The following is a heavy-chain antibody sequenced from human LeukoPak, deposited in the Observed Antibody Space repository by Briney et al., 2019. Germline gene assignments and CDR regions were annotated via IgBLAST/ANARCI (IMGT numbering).Heavy chain of an antibody. Sequence: GGSLRLSCAASGFTFSNYWMTWVRQAPGKGLEWVANIKKDGSEKNYVDSVKGRFTISRDNAKNSLYLQMNSLRAEDTAMYYCVRDLLVAYDAFDVWGQGTMVTVSS. CDR1: GFTFSNYW. V-gene: IGHV3-7*03. CDR3: VRDLLVAYDAFDV. J-gene: IGHJ3*01. D-gene: IGHD5-12*01. CDR2: IKKDGSEK.